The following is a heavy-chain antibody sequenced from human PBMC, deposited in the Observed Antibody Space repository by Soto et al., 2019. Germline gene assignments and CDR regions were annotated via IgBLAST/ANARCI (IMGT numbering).Heavy chain of an antibody. CDR2: VSTSSSYT. CDR1: GFTFSDHY. Sequence: QVQLVESGGGLVKPGGSLRLSCVASGFTFSDHYMTWIRQAPGKGLEWLSYVSTSSSYTNYADSVKGRFTISRDNARNSLYLHMNSLRAEDTAVDYCASLRLTGYFDYWGQGTQVTVSS. J-gene: IGHJ4*02. V-gene: IGHV3-11*05. CDR3: ASLRLTGYFDY.